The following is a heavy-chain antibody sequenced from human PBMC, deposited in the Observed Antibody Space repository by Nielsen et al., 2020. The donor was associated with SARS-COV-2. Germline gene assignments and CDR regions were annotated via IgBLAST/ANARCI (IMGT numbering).Heavy chain of an antibody. Sequence: ASVKVSCKASGYTFTGYYMHWVRQAPGQGLEWMGWINPNSGNTGYAQKFQGRVTMTRNTSISTAYMELSSLRSEDTAVYYCARDSGAGEIDYWGQGTLVTVSS. D-gene: IGHD6-25*01. CDR3: ARDSGAGEIDY. J-gene: IGHJ4*02. CDR2: INPNSGNT. V-gene: IGHV1-8*02. CDR1: GYTFTGYY.